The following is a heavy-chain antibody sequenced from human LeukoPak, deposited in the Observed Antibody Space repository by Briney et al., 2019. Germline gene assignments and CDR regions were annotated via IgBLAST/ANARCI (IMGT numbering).Heavy chain of an antibody. Sequence: GGSLRLSCAASGFPFSDFYMSWIRQAPGKGLEWVSYISSSATTIYYTDSVKGRFTISRDNAKSSLYLQMNNLRAEDTAVYYCARDRWGKYYFDYWGVGTLVTVSS. CDR2: ISSSATTI. D-gene: IGHD7-27*01. CDR3: ARDRWGKYYFDY. J-gene: IGHJ4*02. CDR1: GFPFSDFY. V-gene: IGHV3-11*01.